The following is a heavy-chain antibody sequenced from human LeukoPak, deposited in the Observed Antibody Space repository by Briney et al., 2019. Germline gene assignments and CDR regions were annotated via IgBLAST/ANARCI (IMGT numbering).Heavy chain of an antibody. J-gene: IGHJ5*02. CDR2: IHTSGDT. V-gene: IGHV3-66*03. Sequence: GGSLRLSCAASGLTGSHNYVSWVRQAPGKGLEWVSAIHTSGDTCYADSVKGRFTISRDNSKNTLYLQMNSLRAEDTAVYYCARDSRSPYYYDSSGYYGTNWFDPWGQGTLVTVSS. CDR3: ARDSRSPYYYDSSGYYGTNWFDP. CDR1: GLTGSHNY. D-gene: IGHD3-22*01.